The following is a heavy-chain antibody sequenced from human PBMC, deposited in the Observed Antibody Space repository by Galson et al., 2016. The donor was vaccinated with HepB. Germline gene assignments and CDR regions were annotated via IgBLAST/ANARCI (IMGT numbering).Heavy chain of an antibody. CDR3: ARHTLMYSDFLTGFFPPDY. CDR2: IYPEDSDT. J-gene: IGHJ4*02. Sequence: QSGAEVKKPGESLKISCKGSGYNFTTYWIGWVRQMPGKGLEWMGIIYPEDSDTRYSPSFQGQVTISADKSISTAYLQWRRLKASDTAMYYCARHTLMYSDFLTGFFPPDYWGQGTLVTVSS. D-gene: IGHD3-9*01. V-gene: IGHV5-51*01. CDR1: GYNFTTYW.